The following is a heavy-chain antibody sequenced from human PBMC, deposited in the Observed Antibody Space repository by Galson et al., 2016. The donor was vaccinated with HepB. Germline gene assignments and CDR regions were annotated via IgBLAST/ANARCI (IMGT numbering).Heavy chain of an antibody. CDR1: GYTFTSYN. V-gene: IGHV1-46*01. Sequence: SVKVSCKASGYTFTSYNVHWVRQAPGQGLEWMGIINPSGGSTSYAQKFQGRVTMTRDTSTSTVYMELSSLRFEDTAVYYCARSAYFKEWLDPWGQGTPVTVSS. CDR3: ARSAYFKEWLDP. J-gene: IGHJ5*02. D-gene: IGHD2/OR15-2a*01. CDR2: INPSGGST.